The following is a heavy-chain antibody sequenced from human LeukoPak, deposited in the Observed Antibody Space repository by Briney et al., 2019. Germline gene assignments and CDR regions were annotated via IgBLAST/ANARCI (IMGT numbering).Heavy chain of an antibody. CDR1: GGTFSSYA. CDR2: IIPIFGTA. Sequence: GASVKVSCKTSGGTFSSYAISWVRQAPGQGLEWMGGIIPIFGTANYAQKFQGRVTITTDESTSTAYMELSSLRSEDTAVYYCARDAEHCSSTSCYRGYFDYWGQGPLVTVSS. CDR3: ARDAEHCSSTSCYRGYFDY. D-gene: IGHD2-2*02. V-gene: IGHV1-69*05. J-gene: IGHJ4*02.